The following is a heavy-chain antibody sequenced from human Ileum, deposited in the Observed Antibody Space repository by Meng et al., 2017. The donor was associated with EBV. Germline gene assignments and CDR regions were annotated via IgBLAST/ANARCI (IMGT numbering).Heavy chain of an antibody. CDR1: GDSVSGSDW. CDR2: VYHDGAT. D-gene: IGHD3-10*01. CDR3: ARSSPIVRGLVY. J-gene: IGHJ4*02. Sequence: QVQLQESGPGRVKPSGTLSLTCAVSGDSVSGSDWWSWVRQPPGKGLEWIGEVYHDGATNYHPSLKSRVTISLDKSKNEVNLHLNSLTAADTAVYFCARSSPIVRGLVYWGQGTLVTVSS. V-gene: IGHV4-4*02.